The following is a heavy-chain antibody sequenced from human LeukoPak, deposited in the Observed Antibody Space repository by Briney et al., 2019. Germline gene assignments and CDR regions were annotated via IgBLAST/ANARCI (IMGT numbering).Heavy chain of an antibody. CDR1: GYTFTGYY. CDR3: ARVPGPYTTSRFDF. J-gene: IGHJ4*02. D-gene: IGHD2-2*02. CDR2: IDPDSGGT. V-gene: IGHV1-2*02. Sequence: VASVRVSCKTSGYTFTGYYLHWVRQAPGRRPEWMGRIDPDSGGTHYGQKFQGRVTVTRDTSITTVYMELSGLTSDDTAVYYCARVPGPYTTSRFDFWGQGTLVTVSS.